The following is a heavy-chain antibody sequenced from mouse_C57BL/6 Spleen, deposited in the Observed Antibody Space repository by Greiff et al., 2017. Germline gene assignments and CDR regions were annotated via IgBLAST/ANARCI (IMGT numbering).Heavy chain of an antibody. J-gene: IGHJ2*01. V-gene: IGHV1-42*01. CDR1: GYSFTGYY. CDR3: ARLGLYSNYLDY. D-gene: IGHD2-5*01. CDR2: INPSTGGT. Sequence: VQLKQSGPELVKPGASVKISCKASGYSFTGYYMNWVKQSPEKSLEWIGEINPSTGGTTYNQKFKAKATLTVDKSSSTAYMQLKSLTSEDSAVYYCARLGLYSNYLDYWGQGTTLTVSS.